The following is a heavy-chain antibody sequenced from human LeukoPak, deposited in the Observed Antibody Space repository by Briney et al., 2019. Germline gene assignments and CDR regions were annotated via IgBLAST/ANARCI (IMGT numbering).Heavy chain of an antibody. D-gene: IGHD2-15*01. Sequence: GGTLRLSCAASGFTLSHYAMSWVRQPPAKGREWVSAIRGSAYSTYYADSVKGLFTISRDNSKNPLYLQVNSLRAEDTAVYYCAKSILDCRGGSCYLFDYWGQGTLVTVSS. V-gene: IGHV3-23*01. J-gene: IGHJ4*02. CDR1: GFTLSHYA. CDR2: IRGSAYST. CDR3: AKSILDCRGGSCYLFDY.